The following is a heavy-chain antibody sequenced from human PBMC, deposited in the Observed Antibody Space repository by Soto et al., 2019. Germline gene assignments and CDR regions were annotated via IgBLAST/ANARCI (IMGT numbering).Heavy chain of an antibody. Sequence: PGGSLRLSCSASGFTFSAYVMHWVRQAPGKGLEYVSSISPNGGTTYHADSVKDRFIVSRDNSKNTLYLQMASLRDEDTAAYYCVKGGIALATTGRAQIDSWGQGTLVTVSS. CDR3: VKGGIALATTGRAQIDS. V-gene: IGHV3-64D*06. CDR2: ISPNGGTT. CDR1: GFTFSAYV. D-gene: IGHD6-19*01. J-gene: IGHJ4*02.